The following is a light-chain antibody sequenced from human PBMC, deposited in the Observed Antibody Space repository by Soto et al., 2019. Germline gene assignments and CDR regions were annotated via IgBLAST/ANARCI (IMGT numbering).Light chain of an antibody. Sequence: DIQMTQSPSSLAAFVGDRVTITGRASQSIGTYLNWYQQEPGKPHKLLISAESTLQSGVQSRLSGSGSGTHFTLNIKRLQPEEFATYYCQPNYSTVWTVGQWNKVDIK. J-gene: IGKJ1*01. CDR2: AES. CDR1: QSIGTY. CDR3: QPNYSTVWT. V-gene: IGKV1-39*01.